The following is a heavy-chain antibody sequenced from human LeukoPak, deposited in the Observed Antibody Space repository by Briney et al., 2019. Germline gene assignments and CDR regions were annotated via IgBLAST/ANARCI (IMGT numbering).Heavy chain of an antibody. D-gene: IGHD4-17*01. CDR3: ARGSTTVPHYFDY. V-gene: IGHV4-34*01. CDR1: GGSFSGNY. J-gene: IGHJ4*02. CDR2: NNHSGST. Sequence: SETLSLTCAVFGGSFSGNYWRYIRQPTGKGLEWIGENNHSGSTNYNPSLKSRVTISVDTSKNQFSLMLNSVTAADTAVYYCARGSTTVPHYFDYWGQGTLVTVSS.